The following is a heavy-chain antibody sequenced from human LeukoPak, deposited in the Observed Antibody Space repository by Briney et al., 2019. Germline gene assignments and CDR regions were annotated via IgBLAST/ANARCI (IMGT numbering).Heavy chain of an antibody. CDR1: GFTFSDYY. V-gene: IGHV3-11*01. CDR3: AKDRMGIVVVVAATTPRFHGY. D-gene: IGHD2-15*01. CDR2: ISSSGSTI. J-gene: IGHJ4*02. Sequence: GGSLRLSCAASGFTFSDYYMSWIRQAPGKGLEWVSYISSSGSTIYYADSVKGRFTISRDNAKNSLYLQMNSLRADDTAVYYCAKDRMGIVVVVAATTPRFHGYWGQGTLVTVSS.